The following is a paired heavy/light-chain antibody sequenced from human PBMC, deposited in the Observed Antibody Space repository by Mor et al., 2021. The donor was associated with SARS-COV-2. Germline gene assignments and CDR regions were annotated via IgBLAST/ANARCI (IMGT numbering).Heavy chain of an antibody. CDR1: GFTFSNYN. CDR3: ARDLGRGYGANGYHRGMDV. D-gene: IGHD5-18*01. V-gene: IGHV3-21*01. CDR2: ISSSSTYI. J-gene: IGHJ6*02. Sequence: EVQLVESGGGLVKPGGSLRLSCAASGFTFSNYNMNWVRQAPGQGLEWVSSISSSSTYIYYADSVRGRFTISRDNAKNSLYLQMNSLRAEDTALYFCARDLGRGYGANGYHRGMDVWGQGTTVTVSS.
Light chain of an antibody. CDR1: SSDVGGYNY. Sequence: QSALTQPRSVSGSPGQSVTISCTGTSSDVGGYNYVSWYQQHPGKAPKLMIYEVSKRPSGVPDRFSGSKSGNTASLTVSGLQAEDEADYYCSSFAGSNNLGVFGGGTKLTVL. CDR2: EVS. CDR3: SSFAGSNNLGV. V-gene: IGLV2-8*01. J-gene: IGLJ3*02.